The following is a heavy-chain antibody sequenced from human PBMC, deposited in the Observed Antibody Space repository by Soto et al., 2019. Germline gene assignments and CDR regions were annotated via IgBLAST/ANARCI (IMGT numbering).Heavy chain of an antibody. J-gene: IGHJ4*02. Sequence: GGSLRLSCATSGFTFTYFSISWVRQAPGRGLEWVGFIRSKDYGGTPEYAASVKGRFAISRDDSTGIAYLQMNSLKNEDTAVYYCTREIPYFDSWGQGTLVTVSS. CDR1: GFTFTYFS. V-gene: IGHV3-49*02. CDR2: IRSKDYGGTP. CDR3: TREIPYFDS.